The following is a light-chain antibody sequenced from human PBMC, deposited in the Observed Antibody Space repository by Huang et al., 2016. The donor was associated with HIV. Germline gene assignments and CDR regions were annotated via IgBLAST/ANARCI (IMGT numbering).Light chain of an antibody. CDR2: TAS. J-gene: IGKJ2*01. CDR3: LQSYSMFRT. CDR1: QNIDIY. Sequence: EIQMTQSPSSLSAPVGDTVTITCRASQNIDIYLNWYQQRPGKAPKLLIYTASSLQTGVPSRFSGSGSGTDFTLTIDSLQPEDFATYYCLQSYSMFRTFGQGTKLDFK. V-gene: IGKV1-39*01.